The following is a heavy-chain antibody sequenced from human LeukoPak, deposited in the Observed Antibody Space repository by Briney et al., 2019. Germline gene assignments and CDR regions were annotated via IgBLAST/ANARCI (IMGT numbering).Heavy chain of an antibody. CDR3: AREEFLSAHYGMDV. Sequence: YISRSSSTTYYSDSGKGRITISRDNAKNSLYLQMNSPRAEDTAVYYCAREEFLSAHYGMDVWGQGTTVTVSS. CDR2: ISRSSSTT. V-gene: IGHV3-48*04. D-gene: IGHD3-10*01. J-gene: IGHJ6*02.